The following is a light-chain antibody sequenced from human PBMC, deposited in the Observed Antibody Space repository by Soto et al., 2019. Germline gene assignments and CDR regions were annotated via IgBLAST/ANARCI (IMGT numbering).Light chain of an antibody. Sequence: EIVLTQSPATLSLSPGERATLSCRASQSVSSYLAWYQQKPGQAPRLLIYDASNRATGIPARFSGSGSGTDFTLTISSLESEDFAVYHRQQRTYSLTFGGETKVAIK. V-gene: IGKV3-11*01. CDR2: DAS. J-gene: IGKJ4*01. CDR1: QSVSSY. CDR3: QQRTYSLT.